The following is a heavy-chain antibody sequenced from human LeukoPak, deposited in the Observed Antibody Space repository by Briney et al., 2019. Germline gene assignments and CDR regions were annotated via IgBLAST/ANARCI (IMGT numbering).Heavy chain of an antibody. J-gene: IGHJ4*02. Sequence: PGGSLRLSSAASGFTFSSYAMHWVRQAPGKGLEWVAVISYDGSNKYYADSVKGRFTISRDNSKNTLYLQMNSLRAEDTAVYYCAKYGDESSGYYSDWGQGTLVTVSS. D-gene: IGHD3-22*01. CDR2: ISYDGSNK. V-gene: IGHV3-30-3*02. CDR1: GFTFSSYA. CDR3: AKYGDESSGYYSD.